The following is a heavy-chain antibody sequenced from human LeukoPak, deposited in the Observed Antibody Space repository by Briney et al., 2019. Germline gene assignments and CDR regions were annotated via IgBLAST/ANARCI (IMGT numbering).Heavy chain of an antibody. CDR1: GLTISSYS. D-gene: IGHD4-23*01. J-gene: IGHJ4*02. V-gene: IGHV3-48*01. CDR3: ARTVVTPWNRQDFHFDS. Sequence: GGSLRLSCAASGLTISSYSMNWVRQAPGKGLQWVSYISSSSSTIYYADSVKGRFTISRDNSKNTLYLQMNSLRAEDTAVYYCARTVVTPWNRQDFHFDSWGQGALVTVSS. CDR2: ISSSSSTI.